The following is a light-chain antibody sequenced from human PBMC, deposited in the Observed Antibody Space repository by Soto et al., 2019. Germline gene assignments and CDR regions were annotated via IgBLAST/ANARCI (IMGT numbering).Light chain of an antibody. V-gene: IGKV1-39*01. CDR3: QQSYSSVMYT. CDR2: GAS. J-gene: IGKJ2*01. Sequence: DIPMTQSPSSLSASVGDRVTVTCRASQSISKQLNWYQQKPGKAPKLLIYGASSLQSGVPSRFSGSGSGTDFSLTISSLQPEDFATYYCQQSYSSVMYTFGQGTKLEIK. CDR1: QSISKQ.